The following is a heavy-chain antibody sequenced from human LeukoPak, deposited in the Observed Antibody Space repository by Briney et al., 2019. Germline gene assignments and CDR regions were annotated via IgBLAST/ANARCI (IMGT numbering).Heavy chain of an antibody. CDR1: GFTFSSYA. V-gene: IGHV3-23*01. CDR3: ARDKGRITIAAPKDAFDV. J-gene: IGHJ3*01. CDR2: ISGSGGRT. D-gene: IGHD6-6*01. Sequence: GGSLRLSCAASGFTFSSYAMNWVRQAPGKGLEGVSAISGSGGRTYYADSVGGRFAISRDNSRNTLYLQMNNLRAEDTAIYFCARDKGRITIAAPKDAFDVWGQGTTVTVRS.